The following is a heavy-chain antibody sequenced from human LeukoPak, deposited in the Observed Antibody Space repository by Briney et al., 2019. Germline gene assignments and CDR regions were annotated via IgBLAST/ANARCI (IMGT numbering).Heavy chain of an antibody. Sequence: SETLSLTCTVSGGSVSSGSYYGSWIRQPPGKGLEWIGYIYYSGSTNYNPSLKSRVTISVDTSKNQFSLKLSSVTAADTAVYYCARDWGGSSWYDYWGQGTLVTVSS. V-gene: IGHV4-61*01. J-gene: IGHJ4*02. D-gene: IGHD6-13*01. CDR1: GGSVSSGSYY. CDR3: ARDWGGSSWYDY. CDR2: IYYSGST.